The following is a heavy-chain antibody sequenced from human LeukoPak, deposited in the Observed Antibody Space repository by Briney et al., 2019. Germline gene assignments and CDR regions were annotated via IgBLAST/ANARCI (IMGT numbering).Heavy chain of an antibody. CDR2: IYSSGST. CDR3: ARDLTEYSGSHWFDP. CDR1: GGSINSYY. J-gene: IGHJ5*02. V-gene: IGHV4-59*01. Sequence: SETLSLTCTVSGGSINSYYWSWIRQPPGKGLEWIGYIYSSGSTNYNPSLKSRVTISVDPSKNQFSLKLSSVTAADTAVYYCARDLTEYSGSHWFDPWGQGTLVTVSS. D-gene: IGHD1-26*01.